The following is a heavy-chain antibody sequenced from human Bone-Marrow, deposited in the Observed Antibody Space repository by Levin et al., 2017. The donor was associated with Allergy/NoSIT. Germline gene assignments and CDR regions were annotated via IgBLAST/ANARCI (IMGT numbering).Heavy chain of an antibody. CDR3: ARYCLSNSCLAIHNMDV. Sequence: GGSLRLSCAASGFTFSSYWMHWVRQAPGKGLVWVSRINSDESTTNYADFVKGRFTISRDNAKNTLYLQMNSLRAEDSAVDYCARYCLSNSCLAIHNMDVWGKGTTVTVSS. V-gene: IGHV3-74*01. J-gene: IGHJ6*03. CDR2: INSDESTT. D-gene: IGHD2-2*01. CDR1: GFTFSSYW.